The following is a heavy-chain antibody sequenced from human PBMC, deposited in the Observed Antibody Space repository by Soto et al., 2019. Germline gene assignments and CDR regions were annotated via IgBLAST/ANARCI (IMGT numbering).Heavy chain of an antibody. CDR1: GFTVSNNY. D-gene: IGHD3-10*01. CDR3: GGHPGGGGY. CDR2: IYSGGYT. V-gene: IGHV3-53*01. Sequence: EVQLVESGGGLIQPGGSLRLSCAVSGFTVSNNYMSWVRQAPGKGLEGVSVIYSGGYTAYGDSVKGRFTISRDNSKNTLLLKMNAGGAADRAWYYGGGHPGGGGYWGQGTLVTVSS. J-gene: IGHJ4*02.